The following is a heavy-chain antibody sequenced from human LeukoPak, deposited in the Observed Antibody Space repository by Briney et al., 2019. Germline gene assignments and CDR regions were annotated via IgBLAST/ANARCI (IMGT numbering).Heavy chain of an antibody. CDR1: GFTFSSYG. Sequence: PGGSLRLSCAASGFTFSSYGMTWVRQAPGKGLEWVSTINTSGGTTYYTDSVKGRFTGSRDNSKNTLYLQMNSLRAEDTAVYYCAKGCNWHDRWGQGTLVTVSS. CDR3: AKGCNWHDR. V-gene: IGHV3-23*01. J-gene: IGHJ5*02. CDR2: INTSGGTT.